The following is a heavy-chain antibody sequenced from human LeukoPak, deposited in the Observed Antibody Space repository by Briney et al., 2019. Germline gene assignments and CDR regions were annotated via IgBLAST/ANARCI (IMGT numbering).Heavy chain of an antibody. D-gene: IGHD6-6*01. V-gene: IGHV3-23*01. Sequence: GGSLRLSCAASGFTFSSYAMSWVRQAPGKGLEWVSAISGSGGSTYYADSVKGRFTISRDNSKNTLYLQMISLRAEDTTMYYCAREADSYSSSPFDYWGQGTLVTVSS. J-gene: IGHJ4*02. CDR3: AREADSYSSSPFDY. CDR1: GFTFSSYA. CDR2: ISGSGGST.